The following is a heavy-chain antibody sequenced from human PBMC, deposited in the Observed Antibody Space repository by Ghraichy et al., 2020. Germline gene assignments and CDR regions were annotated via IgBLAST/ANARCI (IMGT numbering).Heavy chain of an antibody. CDR3: ARDYGGY. CDR1: GFIFSSFW. D-gene: IGHD3-10*01. CDR2: IKEDGSEK. V-gene: IGHV3-7*03. J-gene: IGHJ4*02. Sequence: GGSLRLSCASSGFIFSSFWMSWVRQAPGKGLEWVAKIKEDGSEKNYEDSVKGRFTISRDNAKNSLFLQMNSLRPEDTAVYYCARDYGGYWGQGTLVTVSS.